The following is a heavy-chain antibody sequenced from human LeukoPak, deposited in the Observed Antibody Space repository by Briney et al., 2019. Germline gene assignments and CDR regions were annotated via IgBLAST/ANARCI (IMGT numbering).Heavy chain of an antibody. J-gene: IGHJ5*02. V-gene: IGHV4-59*08. D-gene: IGHD3-22*01. CDR2: VYYSGRT. Sequence: SETLSLTCTVSGDSISSYYWSWLRQPPGKGLEWIGHVYYSGRTTYNPSLRSRLTISVDTSKSQFSLRLSSVTAADTAVYYCARSYSASYDSPAGWFDPWGQGTLVTVSS. CDR1: GDSISSYY. CDR3: ARSYSASYDSPAGWFDP.